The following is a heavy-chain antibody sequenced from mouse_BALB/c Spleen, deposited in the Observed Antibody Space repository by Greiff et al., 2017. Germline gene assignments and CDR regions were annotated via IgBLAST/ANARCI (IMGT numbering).Heavy chain of an antibody. CDR3: ARMRDGYWYFDV. Sequence: EVQLQQSGAELVKPGASVKLSCTASGFNIKDTYMHWVKQRPEQGLEWIGRIDPANGNTKYDPKFQGKATITADTSSNTAYLQLSSLTSEDTAVYYWARMRDGYWYFDVWGAGTTVTGSS. D-gene: IGHD2-3*01. CDR1: GFNIKDTY. CDR2: IDPANGNT. J-gene: IGHJ1*01. V-gene: IGHV14-3*02.